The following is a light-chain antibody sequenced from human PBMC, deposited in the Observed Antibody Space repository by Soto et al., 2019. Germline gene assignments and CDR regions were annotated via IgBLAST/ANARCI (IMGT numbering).Light chain of an antibody. CDR3: QQYHNWPRT. CDR2: SAS. Sequence: EIVLTQSPGTLSVSPGKRAILFCRASQSVSTNLAWYQQKPGQPPSLLFYSASSKFAGPPARDSASGSGTEFTLAVDNLQPEDAGFYYWQQYHNWPRTFGQGTRVEI. CDR1: QSVSTN. V-gene: IGKV3-15*01. J-gene: IGKJ1*01.